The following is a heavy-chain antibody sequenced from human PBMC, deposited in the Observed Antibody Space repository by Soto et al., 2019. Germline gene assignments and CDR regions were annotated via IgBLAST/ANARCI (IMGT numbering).Heavy chain of an antibody. CDR1: GYTFINYY. J-gene: IGHJ4*02. V-gene: IGHV1-46*01. D-gene: IGHD6-13*01. CDR2: FNPTSGST. CDR3: ASDLAAGDY. Sequence: QVQLVQSGAEVKKPGASVKLSCKASGYTFINYYIHCVRQAPGQGLEWMGIFNPTSGSTNYAQKCQGSVTLTMDTSTRTVYMELSSLRFDDTAVYYCASDLAAGDYWGQGTLVTVSS.